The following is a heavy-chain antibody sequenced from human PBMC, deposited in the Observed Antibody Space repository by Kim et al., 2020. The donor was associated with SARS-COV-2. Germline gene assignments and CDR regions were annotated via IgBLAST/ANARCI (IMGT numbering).Heavy chain of an antibody. CDR2: IDYTGTT. Sequence: SETLSLTCAVFGGSISNVDFYWGWIRQPPGKGLEWVGNIDYTGTTYYNPSLKSRVSMSVDSSNNQFSLRLTSLTAADTAVYYCARPYRRRGGGAWFDTGGQGTLVTVSS. J-gene: IGHJ5*02. CDR1: GGSISNVDFY. D-gene: IGHD1-1*01. V-gene: IGHV4-39*01. CDR3: ARPYRRRGGGAWFDT.